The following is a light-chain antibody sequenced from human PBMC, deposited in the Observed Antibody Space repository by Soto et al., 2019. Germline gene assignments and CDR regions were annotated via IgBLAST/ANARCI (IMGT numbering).Light chain of an antibody. CDR1: QSVLYSSINKNY. CDR2: WAS. V-gene: IGKV4-1*01. J-gene: IGKJ2*01. Sequence: DIVMTQSPDSLAVSLGERATINCKSSQSVLYSSINKNYLAWYQQKPGQPPKLLIYWASTRESGVPDRFIGSGSGTDFTLTISSLQAEDVAFYYCQQYYNTSYTFGQGTKLEIK. CDR3: QQYYNTSYT.